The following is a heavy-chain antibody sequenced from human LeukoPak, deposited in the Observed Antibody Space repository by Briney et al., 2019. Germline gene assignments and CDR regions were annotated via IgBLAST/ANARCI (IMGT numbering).Heavy chain of an antibody. V-gene: IGHV1-69-2*01. J-gene: IGHJ5*02. Sequence: ASVKISCKVSGYTFTDYYMHWVQQAPGKGLEWMGLVDPEDGETIYAEKFQGRVTITADTSTDTAYMELSRLRSDDTAMYYCARDTGDAWFDPWGQGTLVTVSS. D-gene: IGHD7-27*01. CDR2: VDPEDGET. CDR3: ARDTGDAWFDP. CDR1: GYTFTDYY.